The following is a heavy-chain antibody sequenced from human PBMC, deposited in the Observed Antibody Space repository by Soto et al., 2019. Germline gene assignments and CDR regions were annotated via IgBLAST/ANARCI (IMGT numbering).Heavy chain of an antibody. J-gene: IGHJ4*02. V-gene: IGHV1-18*03. CDR2: ISAYNGNT. Sequence: ASVEVSCEASGYTFTSYARRWVRQAPGQRLEWMGWISAYNGNTNYAQKLQGRVTMTTDTSTSTAYMELRSLRSDDMAVYYCARDQNPYTAPNYWGQGTPVTVSS. D-gene: IGHD5-18*01. CDR1: GYTFTSYA. CDR3: ARDQNPYTAPNY.